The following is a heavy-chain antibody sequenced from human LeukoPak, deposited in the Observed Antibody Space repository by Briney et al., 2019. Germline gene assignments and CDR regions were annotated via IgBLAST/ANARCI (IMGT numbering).Heavy chain of an antibody. J-gene: IGHJ3*02. CDR3: VKGVRMGVTSAFDI. CDR1: EFSLSNYA. CDR2: STSTGYNT. Sequence: AGSLRLSCLPAEFSLSNYAMSWDSPPPRNGMEWDSGSTSTGYNTYYANSMTGRPSTSRDNSKNTLYLQMNSLRAEDRAVYYCVKGVRMGVTSAFDIWGQGTMVTVS. D-gene: IGHD1-26*01. V-gene: IGHV3-23*01.